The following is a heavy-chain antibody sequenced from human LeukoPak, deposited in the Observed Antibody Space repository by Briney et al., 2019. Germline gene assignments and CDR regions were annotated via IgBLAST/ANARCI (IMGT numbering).Heavy chain of an antibody. Sequence: SETLSLTCAVYGGSFSGYYWSWIRQPPGKGLEWIGEINHSGSTNYNPSLKSRVTISVDTSKNQFSLKLSSVTAADTAVYYCARGYSGYVPRYWGQGTLDTVSS. J-gene: IGHJ4*02. CDR2: INHSGST. CDR1: GGSFSGYY. V-gene: IGHV4-34*01. CDR3: ARGYSGYVPRY. D-gene: IGHD5-12*01.